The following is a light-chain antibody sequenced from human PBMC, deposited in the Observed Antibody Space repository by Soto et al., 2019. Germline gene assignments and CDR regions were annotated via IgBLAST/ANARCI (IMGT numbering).Light chain of an antibody. CDR3: QQYYNTPLT. CDR1: QTVSSNY. V-gene: IGKV3D-7*01. Sequence: EIILTQSPDTLSLSPGERATLSCRASQTVSSNYLAWCQQRPGQAPRLLIYGASTRAAGIPDRFSGSGSGTDFTLTISSLQAEDVAVYYCQQYYNTPLTFGGGTKVDIK. J-gene: IGKJ4*01. CDR2: GAS.